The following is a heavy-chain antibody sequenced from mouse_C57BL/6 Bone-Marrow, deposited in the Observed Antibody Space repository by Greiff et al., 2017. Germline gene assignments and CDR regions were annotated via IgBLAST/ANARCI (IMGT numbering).Heavy chain of an antibody. J-gene: IGHJ2*01. D-gene: IGHD4-1*01. CDR1: GFTFSAAW. V-gene: IGHV6-6*01. CDR2: IRNKANNHAT. Sequence: EVMLEESGGGLVQPGGSMKLSCAASGFTFSAAWMDWVRQSPEKGLEWVADIRNKANNHATYYAESVQGRFNISRDESKHSVYLQMNSLRAEDTGIDYCTRFPHWDDYWGQGTTLTVSS. CDR3: TRFPHWDDY.